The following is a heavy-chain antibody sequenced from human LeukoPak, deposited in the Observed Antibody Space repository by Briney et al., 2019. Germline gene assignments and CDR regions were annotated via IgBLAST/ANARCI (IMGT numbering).Heavy chain of an antibody. CDR3: ARGRWEVRFDP. CDR1: GGSFSGYY. J-gene: IGHJ5*02. D-gene: IGHD1-26*01. V-gene: IGHV4-34*01. Sequence: SDTLSLTCALYGGSFSGYYWSWVRQPPGKGLEWIGEISHIGSTNYNPSLESRVTISVDTSKNQFSLKLSSVTAADTAVSYCARGRWEVRFDPWGQGTLVTVSS. CDR2: ISHIGST.